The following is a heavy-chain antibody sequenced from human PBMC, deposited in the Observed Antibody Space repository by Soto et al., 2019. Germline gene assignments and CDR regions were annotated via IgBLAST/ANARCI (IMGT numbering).Heavy chain of an antibody. V-gene: IGHV3-74*01. CDR3: ARGHSEGTVTPFDY. CDR1: GFTFSNYW. D-gene: IGHD4-17*01. CDR2: INTDGSSA. Sequence: EVQLVESGGGLVQPGGSLRLSCTASGFTFSNYWMHWVRQAPGKGLVWVSRINTDGSSANYADSVKGRFTISRENAKNGLYLKMNSLRVEDTAVYYCARGHSEGTVTPFDYWGQGTLVTVSS. J-gene: IGHJ4*02.